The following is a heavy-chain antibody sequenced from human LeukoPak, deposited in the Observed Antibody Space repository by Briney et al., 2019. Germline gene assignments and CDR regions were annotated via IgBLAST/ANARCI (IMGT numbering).Heavy chain of an antibody. CDR1: GGSINSYY. J-gene: IGHJ5*02. D-gene: IGHD3-3*01. CDR3: ARETRAFGVAHNWFDP. V-gene: IGHV4-4*07. Sequence: SETLSLTCTVSGGSINSYYWSWIRQPAGKGLEWIGRIYSSGSTDYNPSLKSRVTMSVDTSKNQFSLKLSSVTAADTAVYYCARETRAFGVAHNWFDPWGQGTLVTVSS. CDR2: IYSSGST.